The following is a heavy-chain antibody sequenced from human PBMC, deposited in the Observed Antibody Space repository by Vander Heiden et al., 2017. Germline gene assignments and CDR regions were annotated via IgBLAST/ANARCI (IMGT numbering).Heavy chain of an antibody. CDR2: IYYSGST. J-gene: IGHJ6*02. V-gene: IGHV4-39*01. CDR3: ARLPTPYSSSWYVYYYYYGMDV. D-gene: IGHD6-13*01. Sequence: QLQLPESGPGLVKPSETLSLTCTVSGGSISSSSYYWGWIRQPPGKGLEWSGSIYYSGSTYYNPSLKSRVTISVDTSKNQFSLKLSSVTAADTAVYYCARLPTPYSSSWYVYYYYYGMDVWGQGTTVTVSS. CDR1: GGSISSSSYY.